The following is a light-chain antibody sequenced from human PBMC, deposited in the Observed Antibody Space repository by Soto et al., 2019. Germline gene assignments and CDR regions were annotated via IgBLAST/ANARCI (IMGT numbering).Light chain of an antibody. Sequence: AIQLTQSPSSLSASVGDTVTITCRASQGISNALAWYQQIPGKPPKLLIYDASTLESGVPSRFSGSGSGTYFPPPISSLQPGDFATYSCQDFKGFPTLGQGTRREIK. V-gene: IGKV1-13*02. CDR1: QGISNA. J-gene: IGKJ5*01. CDR3: QDFKGFPT. CDR2: DAS.